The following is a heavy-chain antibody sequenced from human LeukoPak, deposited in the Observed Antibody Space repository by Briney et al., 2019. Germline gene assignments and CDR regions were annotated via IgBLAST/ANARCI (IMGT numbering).Heavy chain of an antibody. D-gene: IGHD6-13*01. CDR3: AKDRTAAAGTPFDY. Sequence: GRSLRLSCAASGFTFDDYAMHWVRQAPGKGLEWVSGISWNSGSIGYADSVKGRFTISRDNAKDSLYLQMNSLRAEDTALYYCAKDRTAAAGTPFDYWGQGTLVTVSS. V-gene: IGHV3-9*01. CDR2: ISWNSGSI. CDR1: GFTFDDYA. J-gene: IGHJ4*02.